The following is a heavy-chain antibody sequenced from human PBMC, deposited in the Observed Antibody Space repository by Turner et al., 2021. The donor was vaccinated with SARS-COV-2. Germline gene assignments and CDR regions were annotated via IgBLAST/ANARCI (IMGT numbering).Heavy chain of an antibody. D-gene: IGHD3-9*01. Sequence: QVQLVQSGAEVRKPGASVKVSCKVSGYTLTELSMHLVRQAPGKGLEWMGGVDPEDGKTIYAQNLQGRVTMTEDTSTDTAYMELRSLRSEDTAGYYCATHYDIVNPYYAPRGYSGMDVWGQGTAVTVSS. V-gene: IGHV1-24*01. CDR1: GYTLTELS. CDR2: VDPEDGKT. J-gene: IGHJ6*02. CDR3: ATHYDIVNPYYAPRGYSGMDV.